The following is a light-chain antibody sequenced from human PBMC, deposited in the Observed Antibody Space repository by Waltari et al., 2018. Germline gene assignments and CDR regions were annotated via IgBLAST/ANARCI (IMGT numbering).Light chain of an antibody. J-gene: IGKJ5*01. V-gene: IGKV3-11*01. CDR2: DAS. Sequence: DIVSPQSPATLSSSPGQRATLSCRASQSVSSYLAWYQQKPGQAPRLLIYDASNRATGIPARFSGSGSGTDFTLTISSLEPEDFAVYYCRQRSNWPLITFGQGTRLEIK. CDR3: RQRSNWPLIT. CDR1: QSVSSY.